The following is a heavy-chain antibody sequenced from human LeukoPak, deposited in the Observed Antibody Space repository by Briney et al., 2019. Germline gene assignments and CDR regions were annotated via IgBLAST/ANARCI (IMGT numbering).Heavy chain of an antibody. CDR2: IKSKTDGGTT. CDR1: GFTFSNAW. D-gene: IGHD3-10*01. CDR3: TTDNNRITIVYFDY. Sequence: PGRSLRLSCAASGFTFSNAWMSWVRQAPGKGLEWVGRIKSKTDGGTTDYAAPVKGRFTISRDDSKNTLYLQMNSLKTEDTAVYYCTTDNNRITIVYFDYWGQGTLVTVSS. J-gene: IGHJ4*02. V-gene: IGHV3-15*01.